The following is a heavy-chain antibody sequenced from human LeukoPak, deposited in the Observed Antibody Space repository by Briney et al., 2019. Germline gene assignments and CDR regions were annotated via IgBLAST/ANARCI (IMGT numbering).Heavy chain of an antibody. CDR1: GGSMSSNNYY. CDR3: ARGRRLFMIFGGSFDP. CDR2: IYYSGST. J-gene: IGHJ5*02. Sequence: SSETLSLTCTVSGGSMSSNNYYWGWIRQPPGKGLEWIGTIYYSGSTYYNPSLKSRVTISIDTSKNQFSLKLSSVTAADTAVYYCARGRRLFMIFGGSFDPWGQGTLVTVSS. V-gene: IGHV4-39*07. D-gene: IGHD3/OR15-3a*01.